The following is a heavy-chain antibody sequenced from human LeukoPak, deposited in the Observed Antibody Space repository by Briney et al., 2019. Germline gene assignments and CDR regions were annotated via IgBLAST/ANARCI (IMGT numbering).Heavy chain of an antibody. V-gene: IGHV3-74*01. J-gene: IGHJ6*02. CDR1: GFTFSSSW. CDR2: INHDGSTT. CDR3: VRDRFYAMDL. Sequence: GGSLRLSCAASGFTFSSSWMHWVRQAPGKGLVWVSRINHDGSTTNYVDSVKGRFTISRDNAKNTLYLQMNSLRAEDTAVFYCVRDRFYAMDLWGQGTTVTVSS.